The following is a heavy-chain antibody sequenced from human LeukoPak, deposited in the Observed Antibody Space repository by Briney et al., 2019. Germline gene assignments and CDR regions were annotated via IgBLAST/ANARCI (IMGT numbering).Heavy chain of an antibody. J-gene: IGHJ6*03. CDR3: ARESPVRDGYFYYYYMDV. V-gene: IGHV4-59*01. CDR1: GGSISSYY. Sequence: SETLSLTCTVSGGSISSYYWTWIRQPPGKGLEWIGYIDYSGSTNNNPSLKSRVTISVDTSNNHLSLKLTSVTAADTAVYYCARESPVRDGYFYYYYMDVWGKGTTVTISS. D-gene: IGHD5-24*01. CDR2: IDYSGST.